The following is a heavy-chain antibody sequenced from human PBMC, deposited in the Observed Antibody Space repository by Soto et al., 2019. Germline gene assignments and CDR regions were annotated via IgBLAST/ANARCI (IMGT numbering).Heavy chain of an antibody. D-gene: IGHD2-15*01. Sequence: PSQTLSLTCAISGDSVSSNSAAWNWIRQSPSRGLEWLGRTYYRSKWYNDYAVSVKSRITINPDTSKNQFSLQLNSVTPEDTAVYYCARQTVRVSGYCSGGSCYPQSDWFDPWGQGALVTVSS. V-gene: IGHV6-1*01. CDR3: ARQTVRVSGYCSGGSCYPQSDWFDP. CDR1: GDSVSSNSAA. CDR2: TYYRSKWYN. J-gene: IGHJ5*02.